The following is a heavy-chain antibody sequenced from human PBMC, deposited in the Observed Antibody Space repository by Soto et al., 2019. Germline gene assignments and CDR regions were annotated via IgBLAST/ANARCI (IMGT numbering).Heavy chain of an antibody. CDR3: ARATIVLVPAAMVSHWFDP. CDR1: GGSMSSGGYS. J-gene: IGHJ5*02. D-gene: IGHD2-2*01. Sequence: SETLSLTCAVSGGSMSSGGYSWSWIRQHPGKGLEWIGYIYYSGSNYYNPSLKSRVTISVDTSKNQFSLKLSSVTAAYTAVYYCARATIVLVPAAMVSHWFDPWGQGTLVTVS. V-gene: IGHV4-30-4*01. CDR2: IYYSGSN.